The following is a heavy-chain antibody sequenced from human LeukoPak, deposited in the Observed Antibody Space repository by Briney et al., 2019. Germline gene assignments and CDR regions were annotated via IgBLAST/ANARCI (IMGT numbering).Heavy chain of an antibody. V-gene: IGHV6-1*01. D-gene: IGHD5-24*01. J-gene: IGHJ4*02. CDR2: TYYRSKWYN. CDR1: GDSVSSNSAA. CDR3: ARVAGRDPYDY. Sequence: SQTLSLTCAISGDSVSSNSAAWHWIRQSPSRGLKWLGRTYYRSKWYNDYAVSMKSRITINPDTSKNHFSLQLNSVTPEDTAVYYCARVAGRDPYDYWGQGTLVTVSS.